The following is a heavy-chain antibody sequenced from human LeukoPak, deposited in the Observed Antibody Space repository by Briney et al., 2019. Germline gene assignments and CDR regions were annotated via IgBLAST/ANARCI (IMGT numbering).Heavy chain of an antibody. CDR1: GFTFTSYY. J-gene: IGHJ5*02. D-gene: IGHD2-15*01. Sequence: GASVKVSCKASGFTFTSYYMHWVRQAPGQGLEWMGIINPSGSYTSYAQKFQGRVTMTRDTSTSTVYMELSSLRPEDTAVYYCARDNSGGSTWWFDPWGQGTLVTVSS. CDR2: INPSGSYT. CDR3: ARDNSGGSTWWFDP. V-gene: IGHV1-46*01.